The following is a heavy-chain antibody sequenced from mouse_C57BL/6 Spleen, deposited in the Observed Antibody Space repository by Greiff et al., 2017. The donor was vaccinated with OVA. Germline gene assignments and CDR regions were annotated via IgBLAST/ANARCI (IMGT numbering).Heavy chain of an antibody. CDR1: GFTFSSYA. Sequence: EVMLVESGGGLVKPGGSLKLSCAASGFTFSSYAMSWVRQTPEKRLEWVATISAGGSYTYYPDNVKGRFTISRDNAKNNLYLQMSHLKSEDTAMYYCARDYYGSSYLYYYAMDYWGQGTSVTVSS. D-gene: IGHD1-1*01. V-gene: IGHV5-4*01. CDR2: ISAGGSYT. CDR3: ARDYYGSSYLYYYAMDY. J-gene: IGHJ4*01.